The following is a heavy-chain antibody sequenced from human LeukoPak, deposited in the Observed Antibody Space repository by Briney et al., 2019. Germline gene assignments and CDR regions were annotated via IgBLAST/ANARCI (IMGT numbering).Heavy chain of an antibody. CDR1: GFSFSIYA. Sequence: PGGSLRLSCAASGFSFSIYAMSWVRQAPGKGLEWVSGLSGSGGNTYYADSVKGRFTISRDNSKNTLYLHMKSLRAEDTAIYYCAKESTVTPGNVNWFDPWGLGTLVTVSS. CDR3: AKESTVTPGNVNWFDP. J-gene: IGHJ5*02. V-gene: IGHV3-23*01. CDR2: LSGSGGNT. D-gene: IGHD4-17*01.